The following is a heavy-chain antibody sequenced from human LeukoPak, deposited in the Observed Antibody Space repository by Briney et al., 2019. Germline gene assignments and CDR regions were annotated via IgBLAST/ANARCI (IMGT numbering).Heavy chain of an antibody. V-gene: IGHV4-34*01. J-gene: IGHJ4*02. CDR2: INHSGST. Sequence: SETLSLTCAVYGGSFSGYYWSWIRQPPGKGLEWIGEINHSGSTNYNPSLKSRVTISVDTSKNQFSLKLSSVTAADTAVYYCARGITLDYWGQGTLVAVSS. CDR3: ARGITLDY. CDR1: GGSFSGYY. D-gene: IGHD3-16*01.